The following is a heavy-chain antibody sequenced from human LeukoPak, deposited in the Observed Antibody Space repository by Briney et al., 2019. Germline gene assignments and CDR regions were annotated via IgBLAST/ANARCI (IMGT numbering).Heavy chain of an antibody. Sequence: GGSLRLSCAASGFTFSSYGMHWVRQAPGKGLEWVAFIRYDGSNKYYADSVKGRFTISRDNSKNTLYLQMNSLRSEDTAVYYCAILGVASPGSNWFDPWGQGTLVTVSS. CDR3: AILGVASPGSNWFDP. D-gene: IGHD2-15*01. V-gene: IGHV3-30*02. J-gene: IGHJ5*02. CDR2: IRYDGSNK. CDR1: GFTFSSYG.